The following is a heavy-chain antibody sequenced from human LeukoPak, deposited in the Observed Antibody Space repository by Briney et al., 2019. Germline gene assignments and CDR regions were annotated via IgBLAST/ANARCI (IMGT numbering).Heavy chain of an antibody. CDR3: ARVRRSSGWFGDY. V-gene: IGHV5-51*04. CDR2: IYPGDSDT. CDR1: GYSFTSYW. D-gene: IGHD6-19*01. Sequence: GESLKISCKGSGYSFTSYWIGWVRQIPGKGLEWMGIIYPGDSDTRYSPSFQGQVTISADKPVSTAYLQWSSLKASDTAIYYCARVRRSSGWFGDYWGQGTLVTVSS. J-gene: IGHJ4*02.